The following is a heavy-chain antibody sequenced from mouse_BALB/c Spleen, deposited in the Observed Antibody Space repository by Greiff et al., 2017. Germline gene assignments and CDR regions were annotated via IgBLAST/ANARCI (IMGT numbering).Heavy chain of an antibody. J-gene: IGHJ3*01. V-gene: IGHV1S29*02. D-gene: IGHD2-14*01. CDR1: GYTFTDYN. Sequence: EVQLQQSGPELVKPGASVKISCKASGYTFTDYNMHWVKQSHGKSLEWIGYIYPYNGGTGYNQKFKSKATLTVDNSSSTAYMELRSLTSEDSAVYYCASNYYRYDGAWFAYWGQGTLVTVSA. CDR2: IYPYNGGT. CDR3: ASNYYRYDGAWFAY.